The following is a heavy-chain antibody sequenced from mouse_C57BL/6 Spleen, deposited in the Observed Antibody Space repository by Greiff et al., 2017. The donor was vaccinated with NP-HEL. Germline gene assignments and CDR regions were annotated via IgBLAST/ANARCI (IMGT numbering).Heavy chain of an antibody. J-gene: IGHJ2*01. CDR2: IYPGDGDT. CDR1: GYAFSSSW. D-gene: IGHD1-1*01. CDR3: ARGGAYGSPFDD. Sequence: VQLQQSGPELVKPGASVKISCKASGYAFSSSWMNWVKQRPGKGLEWIGRIYPGDGDTNYNGKFKGKATLTADKSSSTAYMQLSSLTSEDSAVYCCARGGAYGSPFDDWGQGTTLTVSS. V-gene: IGHV1-82*01.